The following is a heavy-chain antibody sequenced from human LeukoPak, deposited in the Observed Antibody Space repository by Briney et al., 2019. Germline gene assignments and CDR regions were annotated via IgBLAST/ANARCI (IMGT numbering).Heavy chain of an antibody. CDR1: GYSISSGYY. CDR3: ARQPDSSGYYHFDY. Sequence: PSETLSLTCTVSGYSISSGYYWGWIRQPPGKGLEWIGSIYHSGSTYYNPSLKSRVTISVDTSKNQFSLKLSSVTAADTAVYYCARQPDSSGYYHFDYWGQGTLVTVSS. J-gene: IGHJ4*02. D-gene: IGHD3-22*01. CDR2: IYHSGST. V-gene: IGHV4-38-2*02.